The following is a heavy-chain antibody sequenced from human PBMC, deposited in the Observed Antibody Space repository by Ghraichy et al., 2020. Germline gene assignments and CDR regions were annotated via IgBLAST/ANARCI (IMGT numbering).Heavy chain of an antibody. V-gene: IGHV3-11*06. Sequence: GGSLRLSCAASGFTFSDYYMSWIRQAPGKGLEWVSYISSSSSYTNYADSVKGRFTISRDNAKNSLYLQMNSLRAEDTAVYYCASGDHYYYYYMDVWGKGTTVTVSS. D-gene: IGHD7-27*01. J-gene: IGHJ6*03. CDR3: ASGDHYYYYYMDV. CDR1: GFTFSDYY. CDR2: ISSSSSYT.